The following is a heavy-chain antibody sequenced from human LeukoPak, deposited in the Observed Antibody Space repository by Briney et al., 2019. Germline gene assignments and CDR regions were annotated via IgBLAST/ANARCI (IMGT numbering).Heavy chain of an antibody. CDR1: GYTFTGYY. V-gene: IGHV1-2*02. D-gene: IGHD1-26*01. Sequence: ASVKVSCKASGYTFTGYYMHWVRQAPGQGLEWMGWINPNSSGTNYAQKFQGRVTMTRDTSISTAYMELSRLRSDDTAVCYCAVDSGSTRAFDYWGQGTLVTVSS. CDR3: AVDSGSTRAFDY. J-gene: IGHJ4*02. CDR2: INPNSSGT.